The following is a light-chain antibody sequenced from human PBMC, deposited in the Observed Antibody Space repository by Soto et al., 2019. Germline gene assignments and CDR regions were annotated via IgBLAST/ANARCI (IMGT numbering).Light chain of an antibody. Sequence: DIQMTHSPSSLSASVVDRVTITFRASQSISSYLNWYQQKPGKAPKLLIYAASSLQSGVPSRFSGSGSGTEFTLTISSLQPEDFATYYCQKFNSYPINFGQGTRLEIK. CDR1: QSISSY. CDR3: QKFNSYPIN. V-gene: IGKV1-9*01. J-gene: IGKJ5*01. CDR2: AAS.